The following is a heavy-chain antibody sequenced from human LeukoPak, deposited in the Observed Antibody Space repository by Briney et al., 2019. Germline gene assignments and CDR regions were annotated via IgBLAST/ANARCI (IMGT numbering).Heavy chain of an antibody. CDR1: GFTFSSYG. D-gene: IGHD1-26*01. CDR3: AKERIVGALRDFDY. Sequence: GGSLRLSCAASGFTFSSYGMHWVRQAPGKGLEWVAFIRYDGSNKYYADSVKGRFTISRDNSKNTLYLQMNSLRAEDTAVYYCAKERIVGALRDFDYWGQGTLVTVSS. V-gene: IGHV3-30*02. J-gene: IGHJ4*02. CDR2: IRYDGSNK.